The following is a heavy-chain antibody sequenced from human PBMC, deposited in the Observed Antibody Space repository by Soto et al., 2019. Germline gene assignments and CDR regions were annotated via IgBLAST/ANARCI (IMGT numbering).Heavy chain of an antibody. J-gene: IGHJ3*02. D-gene: IGHD3-9*01. CDR1: GGSISSSNW. CDR2: IYHSGST. V-gene: IGHV4-4*02. CDR3: RVCDILSPDAFDI. Sequence: PSETLSLTCAVSGGSISSSNWWSWVRQPPGKGLEWIGEIYHSGSTNYNPSLKSRVTISVDKSKNQFSLKLSSVTAADTAVYYCRVCDILSPDAFDIWGQGTMVTVS.